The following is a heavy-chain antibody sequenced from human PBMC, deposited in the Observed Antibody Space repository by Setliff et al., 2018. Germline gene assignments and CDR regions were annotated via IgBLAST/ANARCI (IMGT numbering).Heavy chain of an antibody. J-gene: IGHJ4*02. CDR1: GGSITSGSNY. CDR3: ARSPSSGAYWNPRPFYSDY. Sequence: SETLSLTCTVSGGSITSGSNYWSWIRQPAGRGLEWMGHIDYSGSTNYNPSLKSRVTISVDTSKNQFSLKLGSVTAADTALYYCARSPSSGAYWNPRPFYSDYWARGTLVTVSS. D-gene: IGHD1-26*01. V-gene: IGHV4-61*09. CDR2: IDYSGST.